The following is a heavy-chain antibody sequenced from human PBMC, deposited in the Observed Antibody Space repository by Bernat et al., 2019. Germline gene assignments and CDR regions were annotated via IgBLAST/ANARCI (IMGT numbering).Heavy chain of an antibody. J-gene: IGHJ5*02. CDR1: GGSISSYSYY. D-gene: IGHD2-15*01. CDR2: VYYSGST. Sequence: QLQLQESGPGLVEPSETLSLTCTVSGGSISSYSYYWAWMRQPPGKGLEWIGSVYYSGSTYHNPSLKSRVTISVDTPENQFSLKLRSVTATDTAVYYCARHSSLVVASTNWFDPWGQGTLVTVSS. CDR3: ARHSSLVVASTNWFDP. V-gene: IGHV4-39*01.